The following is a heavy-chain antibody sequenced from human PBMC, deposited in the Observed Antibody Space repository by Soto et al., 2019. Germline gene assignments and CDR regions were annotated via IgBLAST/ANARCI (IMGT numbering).Heavy chain of an antibody. J-gene: IGHJ6*03. CDR1: GFTVSSNY. CDR2: IYSGGST. Sequence: PGGSLRLSCAASGFTVSSNYMSWVRQAPGKGLEWVSVIYSGGSTYYADSVKGRFTISRDNSKNTLYLQMNSLRAEDTAVYYCAREIDGSGSYNYYYYYMDVWGKGTTVTVSS. CDR3: AREIDGSGSYNYYYYYMDV. V-gene: IGHV3-66*01. D-gene: IGHD3-10*01.